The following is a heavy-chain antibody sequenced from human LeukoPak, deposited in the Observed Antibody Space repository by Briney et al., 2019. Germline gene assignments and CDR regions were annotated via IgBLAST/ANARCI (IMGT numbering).Heavy chain of an antibody. D-gene: IGHD6-13*01. V-gene: IGHV3-30*02. J-gene: IGHJ4*02. Sequence: GGSLRLSCAASGFSFSSYGMHWFRQAPGKGLEWVAFVRYDGSNKYYADSVKGRFTTSRDNSKNTLYLQMNSLRAEDTTVYYCARGISPGSWYPFDYWGQGTLVTVSS. CDR3: ARGISPGSWYPFDY. CDR2: VRYDGSNK. CDR1: GFSFSSYG.